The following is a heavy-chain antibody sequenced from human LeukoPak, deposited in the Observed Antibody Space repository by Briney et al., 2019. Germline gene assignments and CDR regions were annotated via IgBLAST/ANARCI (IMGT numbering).Heavy chain of an antibody. Sequence: GGSLRLSCAAPGFTFSSYGMHWVRQAPGKGLEWVAVIWYDGSNKYYADSVKGRFTISRDNSKNTLYLQMNSLRAEDTAVYYCARDEVRGVAFDYWGQGTLVTVSS. CDR3: ARDEVRGVAFDY. CDR2: IWYDGSNK. J-gene: IGHJ4*02. CDR1: GFTFSSYG. V-gene: IGHV3-33*01. D-gene: IGHD3-10*01.